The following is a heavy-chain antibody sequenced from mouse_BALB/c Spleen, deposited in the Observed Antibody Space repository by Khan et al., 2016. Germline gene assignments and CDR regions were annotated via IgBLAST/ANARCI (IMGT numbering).Heavy chain of an antibody. CDR3: AKNNGYYDYYAMDY. J-gene: IGHJ4*01. CDR1: GFSLTSYG. V-gene: IGHV2-5*01. D-gene: IGHD2-3*01. Sequence: QVQLKQSGPGLVQPSQSLSITCTVSGFSLTSYGVHWVRQSPGKGLEWLGVIWRGGSTDCNAAFMSRLGITKANSKSKVFFKMNSLQADDTAIYYCAKNNGYYDYYAMDYWGQGTSVTVSS. CDR2: IWRGGST.